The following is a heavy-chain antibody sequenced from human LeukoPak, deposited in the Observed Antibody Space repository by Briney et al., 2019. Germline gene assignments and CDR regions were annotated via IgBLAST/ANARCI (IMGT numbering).Heavy chain of an antibody. D-gene: IGHD3-10*01. CDR3: ARLGRRAYGSGSYYFGWFDP. V-gene: IGHV5-51*01. Sequence: GESLKISCKGSGYSFTSYWIGWVRQMPGKGLEWMGIIYPGDSDTRYSPSFQGQVTISADKSISTAYLQWSSLKASDTAMYYCARLGRRAYGSGSYYFGWFDPWGQGTLVTVSS. CDR2: IYPGDSDT. J-gene: IGHJ5*02. CDR1: GYSFTSYW.